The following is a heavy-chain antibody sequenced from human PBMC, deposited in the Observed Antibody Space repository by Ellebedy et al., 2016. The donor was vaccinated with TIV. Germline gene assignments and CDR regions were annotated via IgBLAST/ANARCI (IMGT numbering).Heavy chain of an antibody. D-gene: IGHD3-16*02. Sequence: GESLKISCAASGFTFSSYAMSWVRQAPGKGLEWVSGISASGDSTYYAGSVRGRFTISRDNSKNTLSLQMNSLRAEDTAVYYCAKDIALFDYWGQGNLVTVSS. V-gene: IGHV3-23*01. J-gene: IGHJ4*02. CDR2: ISASGDST. CDR1: GFTFSSYA. CDR3: AKDIALFDY.